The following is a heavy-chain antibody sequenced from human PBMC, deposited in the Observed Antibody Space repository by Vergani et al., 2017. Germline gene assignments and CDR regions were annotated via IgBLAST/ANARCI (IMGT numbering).Heavy chain of an antibody. CDR2: IIPILGIA. V-gene: IGHV1-69*08. CDR1: GGTFSSYT. J-gene: IGHJ4*02. D-gene: IGHD3-9*01. CDR3: ARDYYDILTGYYLDY. Sequence: QVQLVQSGAEVKKPGSSVQVSCKASGGTFSSYTISWVRQAPGQGLEWMGRIIPILGIANYAQKFQGRVTITADKSTSTAYMELSSLRSEDTAVYYCARDYYDILTGYYLDYWGQGTLVTGSS.